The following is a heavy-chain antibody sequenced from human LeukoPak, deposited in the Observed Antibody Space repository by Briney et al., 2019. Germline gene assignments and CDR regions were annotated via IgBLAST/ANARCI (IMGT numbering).Heavy chain of an antibody. V-gene: IGHV3-7*01. CDR3: ARDEYYYDSSGYYVDPFGY. CDR2: IKQDGSEK. Sequence: GGSLRLSCAASGFTFSSYWMSWVRQAPGKGLEWVANIKQDGSEKYYVDSVKGRFTISRDNAKNSLYLQMNSLRAEDTAVYYCARDEYYYDSSGYYVDPFGYWGQGTLVTVSS. J-gene: IGHJ4*02. D-gene: IGHD3-22*01. CDR1: GFTFSSYW.